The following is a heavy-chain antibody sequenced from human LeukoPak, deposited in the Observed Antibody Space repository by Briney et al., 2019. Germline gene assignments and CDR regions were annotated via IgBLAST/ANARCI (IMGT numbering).Heavy chain of an antibody. CDR2: IYSGGST. Sequence: GGSLRLSCAASGFTVSSNHMSWVRQAPGKGLEWVSVIYSGGSTYYADSVKGRFTISRDNSKNTLYLQMNSLRAEDTAVYYCARLNMVRGVSLDYWGQGTLVTVSS. V-gene: IGHV3-53*01. CDR1: GFTVSSNH. CDR3: ARLNMVRGVSLDY. J-gene: IGHJ4*02. D-gene: IGHD3-10*01.